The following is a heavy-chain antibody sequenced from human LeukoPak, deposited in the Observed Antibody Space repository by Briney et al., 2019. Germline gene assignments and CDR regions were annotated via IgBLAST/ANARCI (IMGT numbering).Heavy chain of an antibody. Sequence: PGGSLRLSCAASGFTFSSYAMSWVRQAPGKGLEWVSAISGSGGSTYYADSVKGRFTISRDNSKNTLNLQMNSLRAEDTAVYYCAKCPLKTGITSWFDPWGQGTLVTVSS. CDR1: GFTFSSYA. J-gene: IGHJ5*02. D-gene: IGHD1-7*01. CDR3: AKCPLKTGITSWFDP. V-gene: IGHV3-23*01. CDR2: ISGSGGST.